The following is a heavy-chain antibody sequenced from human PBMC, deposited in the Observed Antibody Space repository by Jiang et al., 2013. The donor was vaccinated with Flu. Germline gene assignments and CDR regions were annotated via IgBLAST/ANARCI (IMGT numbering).Heavy chain of an antibody. V-gene: IGHV4-59*08. J-gene: IGHJ4*02. D-gene: IGHD6-19*01. CDR1: GDSISGYY. Sequence: LLKPSETLSLTCIVSGDSISGYYWSWIRQPPGKGLEWIGYISFSGTTDYSPSFKSRVTISVDTSKNHFSLRLSSVTAADTAVYNCARVNPSSGWSHDFWGQGTLVTVSS. CDR2: ISFSGTT. CDR3: ARVNPSSGWSHDF.